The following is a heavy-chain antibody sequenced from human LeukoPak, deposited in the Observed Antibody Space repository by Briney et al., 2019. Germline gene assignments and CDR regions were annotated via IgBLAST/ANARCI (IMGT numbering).Heavy chain of an antibody. CDR1: GGSFSGYY. J-gene: IGHJ4*02. CDR2: INHSGST. V-gene: IGHV4-34*01. Sequence: ASETLSLTCAVYGGSFSGYYWSWIRQPPGKGLEWIGEINHSGSTNYNPSLKSRVTISVDASKNQFSLKLSSVTAADTAVYYCARGRSSNYWGQGTLVTVSS. CDR3: ARGRSSNY. D-gene: IGHD3-10*01.